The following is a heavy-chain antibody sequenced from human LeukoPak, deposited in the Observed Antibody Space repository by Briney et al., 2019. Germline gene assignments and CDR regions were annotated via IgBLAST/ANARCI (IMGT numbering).Heavy chain of an antibody. J-gene: IGHJ6*03. CDR3: ARGNRTPNIAARERYYYYYYMDV. V-gene: IGHV4-4*07. CDR1: GGSISSYY. Sequence: PSETLSLTCTVSGGSISSYYWSWIRQPAGKGLEWIGRIYTSGSTNYNPSLKSRVTISVDTSKNQFSLKLSSVTAADTAVYYCARGNRTPNIAARERYYYYYYMDVWGKGTTVTVSS. CDR2: IYTSGST. D-gene: IGHD6-6*01.